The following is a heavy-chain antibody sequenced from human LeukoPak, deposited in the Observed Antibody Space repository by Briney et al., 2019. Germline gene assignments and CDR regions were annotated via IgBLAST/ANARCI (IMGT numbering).Heavy chain of an antibody. CDR3: ARVRSDSSGWYHVLD. V-gene: IGHV3-13*01. CDR2: IGTAGNT. CDR1: GFTFSSYD. Sequence: GGPLRLSCAASGFTFSSYDMHWVRQGTGKSLEWVSAIGTAGNTNYAGSVKGRFTISRENAKNSLYLQMNSLRAGDTAVYYCARVRSDSSGWYHVLDWGQGTLVTVSS. D-gene: IGHD6-19*01. J-gene: IGHJ4*02.